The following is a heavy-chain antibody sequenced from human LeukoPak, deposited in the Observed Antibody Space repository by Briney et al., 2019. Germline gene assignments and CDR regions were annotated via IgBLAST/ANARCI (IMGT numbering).Heavy chain of an antibody. Sequence: PSETLSLTCTVSGGSISSHYWSWIRQPPGKGLEWIGYIYYSGSTNYNPSLNSRVTISVDTSKNQFSLKLSSVTAADTAVYYCARDSSGHCSGGSCYAFDYWGQGILVTVSS. CDR2: IYYSGST. D-gene: IGHD2-15*01. CDR1: GGSISSHY. V-gene: IGHV4-59*11. J-gene: IGHJ4*02. CDR3: ARDSSGHCSGGSCYAFDY.